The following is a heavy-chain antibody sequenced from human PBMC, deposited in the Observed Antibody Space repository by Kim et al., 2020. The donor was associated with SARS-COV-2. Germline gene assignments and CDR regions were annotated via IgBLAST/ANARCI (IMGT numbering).Heavy chain of an antibody. CDR2: ISQDGTRS. CDR1: GFTFSNYA. Sequence: GGSLRLSCAASGFTFSNYAIHWVRQAPGKGLEWLGVISQDGTRSYYLDSVKGRFTISRDNSKNTLYLQMNSLTTDDTAVYYCAKEVGRRQALDYWGRGTLVTVSS. V-gene: IGHV3-30*04. D-gene: IGHD1-26*01. J-gene: IGHJ4*02. CDR3: AKEVGRRQALDY.